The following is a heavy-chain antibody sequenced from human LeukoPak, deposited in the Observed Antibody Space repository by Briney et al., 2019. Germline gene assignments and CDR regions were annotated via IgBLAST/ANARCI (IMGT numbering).Heavy chain of an antibody. CDR2: IIPIFGTT. J-gene: IGHJ4*02. CDR3: ARESAAAGTFVY. D-gene: IGHD6-13*01. Sequence: SVKLSCKASGGTFSSYAISWVRHAPGQGLEWMGGIIPIFGTTNFAKNCQGRVTITTDESTSTAYMELSSLRSEDTAVYYCARESAAAGTFVYWGQGTLVTVSS. V-gene: IGHV1-69*05. CDR1: GGTFSSYA.